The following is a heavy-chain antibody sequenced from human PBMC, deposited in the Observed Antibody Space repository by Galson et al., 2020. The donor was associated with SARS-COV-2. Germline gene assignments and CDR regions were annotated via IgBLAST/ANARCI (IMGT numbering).Heavy chain of an antibody. CDR2: IKSKTDGGTT. Sequence: GGSLRLSCAASGFTFSNAWMSWVRQAPGKGLEWVGRIKSKTDGGTTDYAAHVKGRFTISRDDSKNTLYLQMNSLKTEDTAVYYCTTDYPVGWDGSGYYFFDYWGQGTLVTVSS. D-gene: IGHD3-22*01. CDR3: TTDYPVGWDGSGYYFFDY. V-gene: IGHV3-15*01. CDR1: GFTFSNAW. J-gene: IGHJ4*02.